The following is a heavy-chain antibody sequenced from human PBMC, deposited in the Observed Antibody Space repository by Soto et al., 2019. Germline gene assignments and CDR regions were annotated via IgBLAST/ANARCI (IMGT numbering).Heavy chain of an antibody. CDR1: GFTFSSYA. CDR3: AKDDYYDFWSGPGLDWFDP. CDR2: ISGSGGST. D-gene: IGHD3-3*01. J-gene: IGHJ5*02. V-gene: IGHV3-23*01. Sequence: EVQLLESGGGLVQPGGSMRLSCAASGFTFSSYAMSWVRQAPGKGLEWVSAISGSGGSTYYADSVKGRFTISRDNSKNTLYLQMNSLRAEDTAVYYCAKDDYYDFWSGPGLDWFDPWGQGTLVTVSS.